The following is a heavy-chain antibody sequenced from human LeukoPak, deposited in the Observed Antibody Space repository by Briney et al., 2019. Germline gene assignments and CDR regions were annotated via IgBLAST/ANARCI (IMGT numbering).Heavy chain of an antibody. V-gene: IGHV3-30*18. D-gene: IGHD6-19*01. CDR2: ISYDGKVK. CDR3: AKEIHPRSSNGWPFDY. J-gene: IGHJ4*02. Sequence: PGGSLRLSCAASGFAFSTYGMQWVRQAPGKGLEWVAVISYDGKVKHHTDSVKGRFTISRDNSRNTLYLQMNSLGTEDTALYYCAKEIHPRSSNGWPFDYWGQGTLVTVSS. CDR1: GFAFSTYG.